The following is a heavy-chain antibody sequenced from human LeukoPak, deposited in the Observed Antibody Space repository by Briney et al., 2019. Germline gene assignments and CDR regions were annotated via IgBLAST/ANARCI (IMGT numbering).Heavy chain of an antibody. J-gene: IGHJ4*02. Sequence: GGSLRLSCEASGFTFSSYGMHWVRQAPGKGLEWVAVISYDGSNKYYADSVKGRFTISRDNSKNTLYLQMNSLRAEDTAVYYCAKAYYDFWSGSSPVDYWGQGTLVTVSS. CDR1: GFTFSSYG. V-gene: IGHV3-30*18. CDR3: AKAYYDFWSGSSPVDY. CDR2: ISYDGSNK. D-gene: IGHD3-3*01.